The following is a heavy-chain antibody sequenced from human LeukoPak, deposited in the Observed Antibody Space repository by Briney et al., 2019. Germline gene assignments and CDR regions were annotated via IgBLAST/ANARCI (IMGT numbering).Heavy chain of an antibody. CDR1: GFTFSRYA. CDR2: ISGSGGGT. V-gene: IGHV3-23*01. J-gene: IGHJ4*02. Sequence: GGSLRLSCAASGFTFSRYAMSWVRQAPGKGLEWVSAISGSGGGTYYADSVKGRFTISGDNSKNTLYLQMNSLRAEDTAVYYCAKDYYYGSGSYYTEFDYWGQGTLVTVSS. CDR3: AKDYYYGSGSYYTEFDY. D-gene: IGHD3-10*01.